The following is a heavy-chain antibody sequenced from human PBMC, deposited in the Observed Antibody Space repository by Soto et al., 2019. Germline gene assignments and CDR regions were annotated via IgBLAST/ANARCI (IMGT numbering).Heavy chain of an antibody. CDR3: DRVPDY. J-gene: IGHJ4*02. CDR2: XNAGNENT. V-gene: IGHV1-3*01. CDR1: GFTFTSYD. Sequence: XSVKVSCKASGFTFTSYDINWVRQAPGQRLXGMGWXNAGNENTNYXXKFQGRVXXNRDKSASTAYLVMSSMRSEDTAVYYCDRVPDYGGRGTQVTVSS.